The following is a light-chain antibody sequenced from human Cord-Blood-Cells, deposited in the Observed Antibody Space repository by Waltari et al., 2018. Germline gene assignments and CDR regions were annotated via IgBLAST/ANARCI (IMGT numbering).Light chain of an antibody. CDR2: DAS. J-gene: IGKJ4*01. Sequence: EIVLTQSTATLSLSPGERATLACRASQSVSSYLAWYQQKPGQAPRLLNYDASNSATGIPARFSDSGSVTDFTLTISSLEPEDFAVYYCQQRSNWLTFGGGTNVEIK. CDR1: QSVSSY. CDR3: QQRSNWLT. V-gene: IGKV3-11*01.